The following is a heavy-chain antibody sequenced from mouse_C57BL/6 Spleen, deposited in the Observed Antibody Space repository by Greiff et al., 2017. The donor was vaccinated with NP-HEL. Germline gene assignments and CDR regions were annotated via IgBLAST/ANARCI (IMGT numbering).Heavy chain of an antibody. V-gene: IGHV1-18*01. CDR1: GYTFTDYN. Sequence: EVQLQQSGPELVKPGASVKIPCKASGYTFTDYNMDWVKQSHGKSLEWIGDINPNNGGTNYNQKFKGKATLTVDKSSSTAYMELRSLTSGDTAVYYCASYGVYGSYGYDFDYWGQGTTLTVSS. D-gene: IGHD2-10*02. CDR2: INPNNGGT. J-gene: IGHJ2*01. CDR3: ASYGVYGSYGYDFDY.